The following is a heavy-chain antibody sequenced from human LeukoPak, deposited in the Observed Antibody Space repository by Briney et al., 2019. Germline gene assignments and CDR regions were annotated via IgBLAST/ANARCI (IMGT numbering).Heavy chain of an antibody. CDR3: AKDTRYHGSGTYATAAFDI. D-gene: IGHD3-10*01. CDR1: GFIFSNYG. V-gene: IGHV3-30*02. CDR2: IWYDGSKT. Sequence: GGSLRLSCAASGFIFSNYGMHWVRQAPGKGPEWVAIIWYDGSKTYYADSVKGRFTISRDNSKNTLYVQTNSLRIEDAAVYYCAKDTRYHGSGTYATAAFDIWGQGTMVTVSS. J-gene: IGHJ3*02.